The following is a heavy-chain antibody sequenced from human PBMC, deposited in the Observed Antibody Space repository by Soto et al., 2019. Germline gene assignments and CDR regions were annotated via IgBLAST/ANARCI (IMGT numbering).Heavy chain of an antibody. CDR1: GYIFTGYH. CDR3: ARDARGTRGFDEMDI. J-gene: IGHJ6*02. D-gene: IGHD3-9*01. Sequence: QVHLVQSGAEVKKPGASVKVSCKASGYIFTGYHIHWVRQAPGRGLEWMGWINPNSGDTEYAQNFQGRVTMTRDTSFNLVSMEMSGLMSDDTAVYYCARDARGTRGFDEMDIWGQGTTVTVSS. CDR2: INPNSGDT. V-gene: IGHV1-2*02.